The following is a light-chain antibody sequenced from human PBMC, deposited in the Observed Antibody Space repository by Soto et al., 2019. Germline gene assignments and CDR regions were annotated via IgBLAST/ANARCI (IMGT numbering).Light chain of an antibody. V-gene: IGLV1-40*01. Sequence: QSVLTQPPSVSGAPGQRVTISCTGSSGNIGAGYDVHWYQQLPGTAPRLLIYGDINRASGVPDRFSGSKSGTSASLAITGLQAEDEADYYCQSYDSNLSAYVFGAGTKVTV. CDR1: SGNIGAGYD. CDR3: QSYDSNLSAYV. J-gene: IGLJ1*01. CDR2: GDI.